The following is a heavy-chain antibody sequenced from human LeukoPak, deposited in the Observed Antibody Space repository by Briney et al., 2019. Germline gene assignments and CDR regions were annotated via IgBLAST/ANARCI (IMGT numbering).Heavy chain of an antibody. CDR2: INPNSGGT. J-gene: IGHJ4*02. Sequence: ASVKVSCKASGYTFTSYGISWVRQAPGQGLEWMGWINPNSGGTNYAQKFQGRVTMTRDTSIGTAYMELSRLRSDDTAVYYCARGLRFLEWDPVDCGQGTLVTVSS. V-gene: IGHV1-2*02. CDR1: GYTFTSYG. CDR3: ARGLRFLEWDPVD. D-gene: IGHD3-3*01.